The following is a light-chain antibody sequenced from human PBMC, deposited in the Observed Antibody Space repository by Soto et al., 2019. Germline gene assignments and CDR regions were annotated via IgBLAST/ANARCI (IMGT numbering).Light chain of an antibody. V-gene: IGLV2-23*02. CDR1: DSDIGTFNV. Sequence: QSALNQPASVSGSPGQSTTISCTGSDSDIGTFNVVSWFQQHPGKAPKMLIFEVNKRPPGVSNRFSGSKSGNTASLTISGLQTEDEASYYCLSFIIGGTLVFGGGTKLTVL. CDR2: EVN. CDR3: LSFIIGGTLV. J-gene: IGLJ2*01.